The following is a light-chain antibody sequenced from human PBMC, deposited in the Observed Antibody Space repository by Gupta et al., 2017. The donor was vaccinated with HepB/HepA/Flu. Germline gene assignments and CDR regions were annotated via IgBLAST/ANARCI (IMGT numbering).Light chain of an antibody. CDR2: DDD. J-gene: IGLJ3*02. Sequence: SSVLTQPPSVSVAPGKTARISCGGSNIGSKSVHWYQQKPGQAPVLVVVDDDDRPSGITERFSCYNAGNKATPLTSIVEEGEEADDYWPVSYTSRDNFVFGGGTKLTVL. CDR1: NIGSKS. V-gene: IGLV3-21*03. CDR3: PVSYTSRDNFV.